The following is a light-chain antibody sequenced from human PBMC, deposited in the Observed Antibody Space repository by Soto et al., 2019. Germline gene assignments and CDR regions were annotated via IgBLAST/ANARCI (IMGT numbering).Light chain of an antibody. CDR3: SSYTSSSTRV. V-gene: IGLV2-14*01. CDR1: SSDVGGYND. CDR2: EVS. J-gene: IGLJ1*01. Sequence: QSALTQPASVSGSPGQSITISCTGTSSDVGGYNDVSWYQQHPGKAPKLMIYEVSNRPSGVSNRFSGSKSGNTASLTISGLQAEDEADYYCSSYTSSSTRVFGTGTKLTVL.